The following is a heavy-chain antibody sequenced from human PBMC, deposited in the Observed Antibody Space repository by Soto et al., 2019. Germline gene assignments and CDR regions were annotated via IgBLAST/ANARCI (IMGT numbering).Heavy chain of an antibody. CDR2: ISYDGSNK. J-gene: IGHJ6*02. V-gene: IGHV3-30*18. Sequence: QVQLVESGGGVVQPGRSLRLSCAASGFTFSSYGMHWVRQAPGKGLEGVAVISYDGSNKYYADSVKGRFTISRDNSKNTLYLQMNSLRAEDTAVYYCAKPIIESGYSSSWYYYGMDVWGQGTTVTVSS. D-gene: IGHD6-13*01. CDR3: AKPIIESGYSSSWYYYGMDV. CDR1: GFTFSSYG.